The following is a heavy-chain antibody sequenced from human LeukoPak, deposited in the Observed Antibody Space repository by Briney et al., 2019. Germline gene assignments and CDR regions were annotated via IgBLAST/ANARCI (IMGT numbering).Heavy chain of an antibody. V-gene: IGHV4-39*01. CDR2: ICYSGST. Sequence: SETLSLTCTVSGGSISSSSYYWGWIRQPPGKGLEWIGSICYSGSTYYNPSLKSRVTISVDTSKNQFSLKLSSVTAADTAVYYCARHPTRRDGYNFGYWGQGTLVTVSS. J-gene: IGHJ4*02. CDR1: GGSISSSSYY. CDR3: ARHPTRRDGYNFGY. D-gene: IGHD5-24*01.